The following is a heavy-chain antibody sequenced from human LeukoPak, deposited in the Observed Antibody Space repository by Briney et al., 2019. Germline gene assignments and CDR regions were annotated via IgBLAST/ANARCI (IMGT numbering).Heavy chain of an antibody. CDR2: ISSSSSYI. J-gene: IGHJ4*02. D-gene: IGHD1-26*01. CDR3: ARGPAYSGSYWPY. Sequence: GGSLRLSCAASGFTYSSYSMNWVRQAPGKGLEWVSSISSSSSYIYYADSVKGRFTIPRDNAKNSLYLQMNSLRAEDTAVYYCARGPAYSGSYWPYWGQGTLVTVSS. V-gene: IGHV3-21*01. CDR1: GFTYSSYS.